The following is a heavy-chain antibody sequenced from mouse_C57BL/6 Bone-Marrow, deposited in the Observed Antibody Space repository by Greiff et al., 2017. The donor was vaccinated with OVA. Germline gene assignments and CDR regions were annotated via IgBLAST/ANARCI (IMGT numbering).Heavy chain of an antibody. V-gene: IGHV1-50*01. D-gene: IGHD2-4*01. J-gene: IGHJ1*03. Sequence: QVQLQQPGAELVKPGASVKLSCKASGYTFTSYWMQWVKQRPGQGLEWIGEIDPSDSYTNYNQKFKGKATLTVDTSSSTAYMQLSSLTSEDSAVYYCARRLDYDGLFDVWGTGTTVTVSS. CDR2: IDPSDSYT. CDR3: ARRLDYDGLFDV. CDR1: GYTFTSYW.